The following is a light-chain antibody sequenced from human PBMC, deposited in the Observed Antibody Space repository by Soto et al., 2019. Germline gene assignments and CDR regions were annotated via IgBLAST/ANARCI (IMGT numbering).Light chain of an antibody. CDR2: VAS. Sequence: RVTQPPSSLSASVGYRVTITCLANQNIGIYLDWYLQKPGKAPQVLIYVASSLQSGVPSRFSGSGSGTDFTLTISSLQPEDFGTYHCQQSFSAPPTFGGGTKADIK. CDR3: QQSFSAPPT. CDR1: QNIGIY. V-gene: IGKV1-39*01. J-gene: IGKJ4*01.